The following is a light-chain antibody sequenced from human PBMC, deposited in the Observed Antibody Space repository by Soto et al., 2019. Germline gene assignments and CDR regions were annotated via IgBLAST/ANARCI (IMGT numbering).Light chain of an antibody. J-gene: IGLJ3*02. V-gene: IGLV1-44*01. CDR1: SFNIGRNT. Sequence: QSVLTQPPSASGTPGQRVTISCSGSSFNIGRNTVNWYQQVPGTAPKLLIYTDNQRPSGVPDRFSGSKSDTSASLAISGLQSEDEAHYYCAVWDDSLSGVVFGGGTQLTVL. CDR2: TDN. CDR3: AVWDDSLSGVV.